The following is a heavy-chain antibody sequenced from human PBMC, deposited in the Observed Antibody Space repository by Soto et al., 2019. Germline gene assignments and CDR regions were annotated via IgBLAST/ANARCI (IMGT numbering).Heavy chain of an antibody. J-gene: IGHJ4*02. V-gene: IGHV5-10-1*01. Sequence: GESLKISCKGSGYSFAGYWITWVRQMPGKGLGWMGRIDPSDSQTYYSPSFRGHVTISAAKSITTVFLQWSSLRASDTAMYYCARQIYDSDSGPNFQYYFDSWGQGTLVTVSS. CDR3: ARQIYDSDSGPNFQYYFDS. CDR1: GYSFAGYW. CDR2: IDPSDSQT. D-gene: IGHD3-22*01.